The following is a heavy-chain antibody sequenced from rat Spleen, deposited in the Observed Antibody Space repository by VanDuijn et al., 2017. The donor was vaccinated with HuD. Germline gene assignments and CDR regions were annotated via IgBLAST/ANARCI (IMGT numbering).Heavy chain of an antibody. CDR3: TLNWAL. J-gene: IGHJ2*01. V-gene: IGHV2-1*01. CDR1: GFSLTSYH. CDR2: IWGDGST. Sequence: QVQLKESGPGLVQPSQTLSLTCTVSGFSLTSYHVHWVRQPPGKGLEWMGGIWGDGSTDYNSALKSRLSISRDTSKSQVFLKMNSLQTDDTAIYFCTLNWALWGQGVLVTVSS. D-gene: IGHD5-1*01.